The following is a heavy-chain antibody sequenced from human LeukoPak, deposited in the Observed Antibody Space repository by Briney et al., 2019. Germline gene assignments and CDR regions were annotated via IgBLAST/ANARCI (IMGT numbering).Heavy chain of an antibody. CDR1: GFTFSSYW. CDR2: IKQDGSEK. V-gene: IGHV3-7*01. D-gene: IGHD3-22*01. CDR3: ARDRTYDSSGLFDY. Sequence: PGGSLRLSCAASGFTFSSYWMSWVRQAPGKGLEWVANIKQDGSEKYYVDSVKGRFTISRDNAKNSLYLQMNSLRAEDTAVYYCARDRTYDSSGLFDYWGQGTLATVSS. J-gene: IGHJ4*02.